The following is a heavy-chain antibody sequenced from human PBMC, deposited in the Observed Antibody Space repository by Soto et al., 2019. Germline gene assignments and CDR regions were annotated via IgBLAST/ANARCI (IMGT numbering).Heavy chain of an antibody. CDR2: IYYSGST. CDR3: AREGGSSSWYAIDY. J-gene: IGHJ4*02. V-gene: IGHV4-30-4*01. CDR1: GGPISSGDYY. D-gene: IGHD6-13*01. Sequence: SETLSLTCTVSGGPISSGDYYWSWIRQPPGKGLEWIGYIYYSGSTYYNPSLKSRVTISVDTSKNQFSLKLSSVTAADTAVYYCAREGGSSSWYAIDYWGQGTLVTVSS.